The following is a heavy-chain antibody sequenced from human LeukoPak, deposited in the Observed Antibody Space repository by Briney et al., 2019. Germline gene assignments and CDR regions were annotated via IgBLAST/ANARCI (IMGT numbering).Heavy chain of an antibody. J-gene: IGHJ4*02. V-gene: IGHV3-7*01. CDR3: ARWAGVTDQ. CDR1: GFTFENDW. CDR2: IKQDGSVE. D-gene: IGHD5-18*01. Sequence: GGSLRLSCAASGFTFENDWMSWVRQVPRKGPEWVANIKQDGSVEHYLDSVKGRFTISRDNAKNSLFLQMNSLIAEDTAVYYCARWAGVTDQWGQGTLVTVSS.